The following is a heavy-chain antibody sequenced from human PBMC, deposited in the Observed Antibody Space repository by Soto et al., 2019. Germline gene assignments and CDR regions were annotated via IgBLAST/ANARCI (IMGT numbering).Heavy chain of an antibody. CDR2: IIPFIGTT. CDR1: GGTFSSYA. CDR3: ARDLLRSRTTVTTKNNWFDP. Sequence: SVKVSCKASGGTFSSYAISWVRQAPGQGLEWMGGIIPFIGTTNYAQKLQGRVTMTTDTSTSTAYMELRSLRSDDTAVYYCARDLLRSRTTVTTKNNWFDPWGQGTLVTVSS. V-gene: IGHV1-69*05. D-gene: IGHD4-4*01. J-gene: IGHJ5*02.